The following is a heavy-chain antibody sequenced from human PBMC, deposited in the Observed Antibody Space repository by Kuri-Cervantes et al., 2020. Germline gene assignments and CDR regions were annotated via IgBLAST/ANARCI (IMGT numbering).Heavy chain of an antibody. V-gene: IGHV4-34*01. Sequence: GSLRLSCTVSGGSISSYYWSWIRQPPGKGLEWIGEINHSGSTNYNPSLKSRVTISVDTSKNQFSLKLSSVTAAGTAVYYCARVRIQLWLGGSHGMDVWGQGTTVTVSS. CDR3: ARVRIQLWLGGSHGMDV. CDR1: GGSISSYY. D-gene: IGHD5-18*01. J-gene: IGHJ6*02. CDR2: INHSGST.